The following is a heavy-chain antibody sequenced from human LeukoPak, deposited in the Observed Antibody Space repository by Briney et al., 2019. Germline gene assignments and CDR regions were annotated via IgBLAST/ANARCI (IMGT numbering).Heavy chain of an antibody. J-gene: IGHJ4*02. CDR1: GFIFNTFG. Sequence: GGSLRLSCSASGFIFNTFGMNWVRQAPGKGLEWVSVFYSGGSTYYADSVKGRFTISRDNSKNTLYLQMNSLRAEDTAVYYCARDGDFTYCGGDCYSDYWGQGTLVTVYS. V-gene: IGHV3-66*01. D-gene: IGHD2-21*02. CDR3: ARDGDFTYCGGDCYSDY. CDR2: FYSGGST.